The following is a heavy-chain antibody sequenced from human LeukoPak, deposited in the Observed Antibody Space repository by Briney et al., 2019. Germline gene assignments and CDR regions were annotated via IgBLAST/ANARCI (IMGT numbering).Heavy chain of an antibody. CDR1: GYTFTGYY. Sequence: GASAKVPCKASGYTFTGYYMHWVRQAPGQGLEWMGWINPNSGGTNYAQKFQGRVTMTRDTSISTAYLQWSSLKASDTAMYYCARERDSLDYWGQGTLVTVSS. J-gene: IGHJ4*02. D-gene: IGHD5-24*01. CDR2: INPNSGGT. V-gene: IGHV1-2*02. CDR3: ARERDSLDY.